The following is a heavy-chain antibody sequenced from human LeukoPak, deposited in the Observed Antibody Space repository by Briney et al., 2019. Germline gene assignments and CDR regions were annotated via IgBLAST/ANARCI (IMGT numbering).Heavy chain of an antibody. V-gene: IGHV1-18*01. J-gene: IGHJ4*02. CDR2: ISTYNGNA. Sequence: GASVKVSCKASGYTFTSYGISWVRQAPGQGLEWMGWISTYNGNAVYTQNLQGRVTMTTDTSTSTAYMELRSLRSDDTAVYYCARELPVARTGHFDYWGQGTLVTVSS. CDR1: GYTFTSYG. CDR3: ARELPVARTGHFDY. D-gene: IGHD6-19*01.